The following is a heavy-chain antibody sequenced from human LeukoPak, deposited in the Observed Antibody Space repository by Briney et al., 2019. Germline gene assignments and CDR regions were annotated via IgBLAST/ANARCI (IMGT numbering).Heavy chain of an antibody. D-gene: IGHD6-19*01. J-gene: IGHJ4*02. V-gene: IGHV1-18*04. CDR2: SSAYNGNT. Sequence: VASVKVSCKTSGFTFTGYYIHWVRQAPGQGLEWMGWSSAYNGNTNYAQKLQGRVTMTTDTSTSTAYMELRSLRSDDTAVYYCARGGNSGWGTPNDDYWGQGTLVTVSS. CDR3: ARGGNSGWGTPNDDY. CDR1: GFTFTGYY.